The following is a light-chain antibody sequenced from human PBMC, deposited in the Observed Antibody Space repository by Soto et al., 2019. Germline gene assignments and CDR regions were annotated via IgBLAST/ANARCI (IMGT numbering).Light chain of an antibody. CDR1: SSNIGAGYD. J-gene: IGLJ3*02. CDR2: GNS. CDR3: QSYDSRLGNWV. Sequence: QSVLTQPPSVSGAPGQRVTISCTGSSSNIGAGYDVHWYQQLPGTAPKLLIYGNSNRPSGVPDRLSGSKSGTSASLAITGLQAEVEADSSCQSYDSRLGNWVFGGATKLTVL. V-gene: IGLV1-40*01.